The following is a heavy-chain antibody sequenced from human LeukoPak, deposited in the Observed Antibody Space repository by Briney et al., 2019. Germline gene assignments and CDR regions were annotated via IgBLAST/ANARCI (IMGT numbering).Heavy chain of an antibody. D-gene: IGHD6-13*01. V-gene: IGHV4-30-2*01. CDR3: ARDFAYSRLDS. CDR2: VFHSGST. J-gene: IGHJ4*02. CDR1: GGSISSGGYS. Sequence: SETLSLTCAVSGGSISSGGYSWSWIRQPPGKGLEWIGEVFHSGSTNFNPSLKSRVTISIDKSKNQFSLEVTSVTAADTALYYCARDFAYSRLDSWGQGTLVTVSS.